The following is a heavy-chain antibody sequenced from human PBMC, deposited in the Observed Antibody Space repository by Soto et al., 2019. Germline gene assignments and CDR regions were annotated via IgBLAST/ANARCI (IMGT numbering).Heavy chain of an antibody. CDR2: ISGLDDTT. J-gene: IGHJ6*02. V-gene: IGHV3-23*01. D-gene: IGHD1-26*01. Sequence: GGSLRLSCSASASGFPLTSFAVTWVRQAPGKGLERVSAISGLDDTTYYADSVKGRFTISRDNSKKTLFLQMNSLRAEDTAVYFCAKDEVGAVYYSYYGMDVWGQGTTVTVSS. CDR1: ASGFPLTSFA. CDR3: AKDEVGAVYYSYYGMDV.